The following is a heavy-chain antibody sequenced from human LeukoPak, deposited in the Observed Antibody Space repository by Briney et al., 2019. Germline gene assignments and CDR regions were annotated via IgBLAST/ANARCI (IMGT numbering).Heavy chain of an antibody. CDR2: TYYRSKWYN. Sequence: SQTLSLTCAISGDSVSSNSAAWNWIRQSPSRGLEWLGRTYYRSKWYNDYAVSVKSRITINPDTSKNQFSLQLNSVTPEDTAVYYCARDTTLDYGGYDAFDIWGQGTMVTVSS. V-gene: IGHV6-1*01. D-gene: IGHD4-17*01. J-gene: IGHJ3*02. CDR1: GDSVSSNSAA. CDR3: ARDTTLDYGGYDAFDI.